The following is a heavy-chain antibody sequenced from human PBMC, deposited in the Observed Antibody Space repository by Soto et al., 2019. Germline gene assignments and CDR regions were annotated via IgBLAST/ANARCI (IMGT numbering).Heavy chain of an antibody. CDR3: AKNGCSYPACYPYYYYVDV. V-gene: IGHV3-23*01. J-gene: IGHJ6*03. CDR2: LTVTGDSA. Sequence: EVQLLESGGGLVQPGGSLRLSCAASGFRLSDSPVSWVRQAPGKGLEWVSSLTVTGDSAFYSDSVKGRFTISRDISKSTLYLQMNSLRAEDTAVYYCAKNGCSYPACYPYYYYVDVWGRGTTVTVSS. CDR1: GFRLSDSP. D-gene: IGHD2-15*01.